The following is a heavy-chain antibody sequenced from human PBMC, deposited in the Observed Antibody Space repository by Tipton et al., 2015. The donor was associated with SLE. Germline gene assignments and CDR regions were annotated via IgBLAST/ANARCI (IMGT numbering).Heavy chain of an antibody. CDR1: GGSISSHS. D-gene: IGHD3-10*01. Sequence: TLSLTCTVSGGSISSHSWSWIRQPPGKGLEWIGYIYYRGSTNYNPSLKSRVTISVDTSKNQFSLKLSSVTAADTAVYYCARLLWFGEGDYWGQGTLVTVSS. J-gene: IGHJ4*02. V-gene: IGHV4-59*11. CDR3: ARLLWFGEGDY. CDR2: IYYRGST.